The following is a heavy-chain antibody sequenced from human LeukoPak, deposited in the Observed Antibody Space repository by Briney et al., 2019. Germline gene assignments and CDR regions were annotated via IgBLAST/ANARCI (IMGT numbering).Heavy chain of an antibody. J-gene: IGHJ4*02. CDR1: GFTFSSSA. V-gene: IGHV3-48*03. CDR2: ISTRGSTI. D-gene: IGHD5-12*01. CDR3: ARDLGPSYSEYDWRGIFDY. Sequence: PGGSLRLSCAASGFTFSSSAMNWVRQAPGKGLEWVSYISTRGSTIYYADSVKGRFTISRDNAKNSLYLQMSSLRAEDTAVYYCARDLGPSYSEYDWRGIFDYWGQGTLVTFSS.